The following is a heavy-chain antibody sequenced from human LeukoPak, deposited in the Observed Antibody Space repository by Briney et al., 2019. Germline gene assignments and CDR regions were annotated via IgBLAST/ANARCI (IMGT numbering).Heavy chain of an antibody. J-gene: IGHJ5*02. CDR2: INHSGST. CDR3: ARVLAMVRGVIITSPNWFDP. V-gene: IGHV4-34*01. Sequence: SETLSLTCAVYGGSFSGYYWSWICQPPGKGLEWIGEINHSGSTNYNPSLKSRVTISVDTSKNQFSLKLSSVTAADTAVYYCARVLAMVRGVIITSPNWFDPWGQGTLVTVSS. CDR1: GGSFSGYY. D-gene: IGHD3-10*01.